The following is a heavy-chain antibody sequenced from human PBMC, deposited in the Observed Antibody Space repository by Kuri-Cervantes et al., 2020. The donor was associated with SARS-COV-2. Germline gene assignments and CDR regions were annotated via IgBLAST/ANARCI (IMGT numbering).Heavy chain of an antibody. CDR1: GFTFSSYA. CDR2: ISYDGSNK. D-gene: IGHD2-2*01. J-gene: IGHJ3*02. CDR3: AREGDIVVVHDAFDI. V-gene: IGHV3-30-3*01. Sequence: GGSLRLSCVASGFTFSSYAIHCVRQAPGKGLEWVAVISYDGSNKYYADSVKGRFTISRDNSKNTLYLQMNSLRAEDTAVYYCAREGDIVVVHDAFDIWGQGTMVTVSS.